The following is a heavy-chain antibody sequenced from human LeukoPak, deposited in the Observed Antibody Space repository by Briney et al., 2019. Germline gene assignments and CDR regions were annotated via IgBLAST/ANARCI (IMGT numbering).Heavy chain of an antibody. D-gene: IGHD3-10*01. Sequence: SETLSLTCTVSGGSISSTSYYWGWIRQPPGKGLEWIRTIFYRGSTYYNPSLKSRVTISVDTSNNQFSLRLSSVTAADTAVYYCAILGTGGSWGQGTLVTVSS. CDR1: GGSISSTSYY. CDR3: AILGTGGS. J-gene: IGHJ5*02. V-gene: IGHV4-39*01. CDR2: IFYRGST.